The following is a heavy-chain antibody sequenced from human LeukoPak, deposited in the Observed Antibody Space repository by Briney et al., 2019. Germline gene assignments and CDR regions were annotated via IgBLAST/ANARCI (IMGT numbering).Heavy chain of an antibody. Sequence: PGGSLRLSCAASRFTFNNYAMNWVRQAPGKGLEWVSAISGSGGSTYYTDSVKGRFTISRDNSKNTLYLQMNSLRAEDTAVYYCAKPARTDYADYWGQGTLVTVSS. CDR1: RFTFNNYA. CDR3: AKPARTDYADY. D-gene: IGHD1-14*01. J-gene: IGHJ4*02. CDR2: ISGSGGST. V-gene: IGHV3-23*01.